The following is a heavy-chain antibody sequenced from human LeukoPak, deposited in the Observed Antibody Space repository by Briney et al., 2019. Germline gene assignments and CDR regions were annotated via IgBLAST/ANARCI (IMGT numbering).Heavy chain of an antibody. Sequence: SETLSLTCAVYGRSFSGYYWSWHRQPPGKGLEWIGEINHSGSTNYNPSLKSRATITVDTPKNQFCRKLSSVTAADTAVYYSARARRGFDPWGQGTLVTVSS. CDR1: GRSFSGYY. CDR3: ARARRGFDP. CDR2: INHSGST. J-gene: IGHJ5*02. V-gene: IGHV4-34*01.